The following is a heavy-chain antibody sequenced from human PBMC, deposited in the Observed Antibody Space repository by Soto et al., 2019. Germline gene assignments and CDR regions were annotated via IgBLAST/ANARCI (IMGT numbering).Heavy chain of an antibody. J-gene: IGHJ3*02. CDR2: IWYDGSNK. D-gene: IGHD1-26*01. CDR3: ARTEETSYDAFDI. CDR1: GFTFSSYG. Sequence: GGSLRLSCAASGFTFSSYGMHWVRQAPGKGLEWVAVIWYDGSNKYYADSVKGRFTISRDSSKNTLYLQMNSLRAEDTAVYYCARTEETSYDAFDIWGQGTMVTVSS. V-gene: IGHV3-33*01.